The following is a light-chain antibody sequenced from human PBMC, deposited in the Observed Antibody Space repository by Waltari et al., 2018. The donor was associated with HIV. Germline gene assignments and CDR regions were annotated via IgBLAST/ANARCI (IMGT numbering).Light chain of an antibody. CDR1: QSVSSSS. CDR2: GAS. V-gene: IGKV3-20*01. J-gene: IGKJ5*01. Sequence: EMGLTQSPGTLSLSPGERVTLACRDSQSVSSSSLIWYQQKPGQAPRLLIYGASSRATGIPDRFSGSGSGTDFPLNISRLDPEDCAVYYCQHHDSSVTFGQGKRLEIK. CDR3: QHHDSSVT.